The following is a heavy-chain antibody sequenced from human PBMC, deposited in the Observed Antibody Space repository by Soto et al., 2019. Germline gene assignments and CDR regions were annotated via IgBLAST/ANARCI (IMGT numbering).Heavy chain of an antibody. V-gene: IGHV1-2*04. CDR2: INPNSGGT. J-gene: IGHJ6*02. CDR1: GYTFTGYY. D-gene: IGHD3-22*01. CDR3: AKSSGPHLLDYYYGMDV. Sequence: ASVKVCCKASGYTFTGYYMHWVRQAPGQGLEWMGWINPNSGGTNYAQKFQGWVTMTRDTSISTAYMELSRLRSDDTAVYYCAKSSGPHLLDYYYGMDVWGQGTTVTVSS.